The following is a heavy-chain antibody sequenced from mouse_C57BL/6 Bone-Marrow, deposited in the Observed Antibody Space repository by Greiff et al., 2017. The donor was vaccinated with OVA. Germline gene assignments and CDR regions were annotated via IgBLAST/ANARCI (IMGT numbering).Heavy chain of an antibody. CDR2: IDPEDGET. D-gene: IGHD3-3*01. CDR1: GFNITDYY. CDR3: AREGPTRGFAY. Sequence: EVQLQQSGAELVKPGASVKLSCTASGFNITDYYMHWVKQRPEQGLEWIGRIDPEDGETKYAPNFKGKATITADTSSNTAYLQLSSLTSEDTAVYYCAREGPTRGFAYWGQGTLVTVSA. J-gene: IGHJ3*01. V-gene: IGHV14-2*01.